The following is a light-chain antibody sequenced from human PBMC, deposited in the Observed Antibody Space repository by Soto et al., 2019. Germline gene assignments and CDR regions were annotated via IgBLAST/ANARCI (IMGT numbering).Light chain of an antibody. CDR2: AAS. CDR1: QGISSY. J-gene: IGKJ1*01. Sequence: AIRMTQSPSSFSASTGDRVTITCRASQGISSYLAWYQQKPEKAPKLLIYAASTLQSGVPSRFSGSGSGTDFTLTISCLQSEDFATYYCQQYYSYPHTFGQGTK. V-gene: IGKV1-8*01. CDR3: QQYYSYPHT.